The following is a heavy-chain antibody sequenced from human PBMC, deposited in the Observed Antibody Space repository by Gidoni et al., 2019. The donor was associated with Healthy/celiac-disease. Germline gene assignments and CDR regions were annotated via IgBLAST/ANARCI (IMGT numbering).Heavy chain of an antibody. Sequence: QVHLSQSGAEVTSPGASVKVSCKASGSAFTGYYMHWVRQAPGQGLEWMGRINPNSGGTNYAQKFQGRVTMTRDTSISTAYMELSRLRSDDTAVYYCARVGGSATNYGMDVWGQGTTVTVSS. CDR3: ARVGGSATNYGMDV. CDR1: GSAFTGYY. D-gene: IGHD3-16*01. V-gene: IGHV1-2*06. J-gene: IGHJ6*02. CDR2: INPNSGGT.